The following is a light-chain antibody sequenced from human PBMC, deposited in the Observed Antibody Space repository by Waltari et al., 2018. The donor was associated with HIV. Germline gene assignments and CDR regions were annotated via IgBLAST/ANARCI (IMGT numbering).Light chain of an antibody. CDR3: QQYYNCPRT. Sequence: AVRMTQSPSTFSASTGDIVTITCRASQGISSYLAWYQQKPGTAPKLLIYAASILQSGVPSRFSASGSGTNFTLTIHCLQSEDLATYYCQQYYNCPRTFGQGTKVEL. CDR2: AAS. V-gene: IGKV1-8*01. CDR1: QGISSY. J-gene: IGKJ1*01.